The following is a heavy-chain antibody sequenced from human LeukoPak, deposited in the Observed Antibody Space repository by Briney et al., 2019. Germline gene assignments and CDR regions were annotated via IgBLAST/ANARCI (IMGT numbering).Heavy chain of an antibody. CDR3: ARAIPTYYDILTGYYWAFDI. V-gene: IGHV4-34*01. CDR2: INHSGST. Sequence: SETLSLTCAVYGGSFSGYNWSWIRQPPGKGLEWIGEINHSGSTNYNPSLKSRVTISVDTSKNQFSLKLSSVTAADTAVYYCARAIPTYYDILTGYYWAFDIWGQGTMVTVSS. D-gene: IGHD3-9*01. CDR1: GGSFSGYN. J-gene: IGHJ3*02.